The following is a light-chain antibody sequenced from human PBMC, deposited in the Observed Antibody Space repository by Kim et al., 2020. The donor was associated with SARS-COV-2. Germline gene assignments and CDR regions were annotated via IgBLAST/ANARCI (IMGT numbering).Light chain of an antibody. CDR1: SSNIGNNY. CDR3: GTWDSSLSGLV. J-gene: IGLJ3*02. V-gene: IGLV1-51*01. Sequence: QSALTQPPSVSAAPGQKVTISCSGSSSNIGNNYVSWYQQLPGTAPKLLIYDNNKRPSGIPDRFSGSKSGTSATLGITGLQTGDEADYYCGTWDSSLSGLVFGGGTQLTVL. CDR2: DNN.